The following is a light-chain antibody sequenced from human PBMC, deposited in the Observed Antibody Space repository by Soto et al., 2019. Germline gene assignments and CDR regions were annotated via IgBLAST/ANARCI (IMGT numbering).Light chain of an antibody. J-gene: IGLJ2*01. CDR3: TSYAGSNNLV. Sequence: QSALTQPPSASGSPGQSVTISCTGTSSDVGGYKYVSWYQQHPGKAPKLIIYEVSKRPSGVPDRFSGSKSGNTASLTVSGLQAEDEGDYFCTSYAGSNNLVFGGGTKLTVL. CDR2: EVS. V-gene: IGLV2-8*01. CDR1: SSDVGGYKY.